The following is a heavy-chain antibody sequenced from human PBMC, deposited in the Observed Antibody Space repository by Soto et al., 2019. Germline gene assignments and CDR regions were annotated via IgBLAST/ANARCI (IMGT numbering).Heavy chain of an antibody. V-gene: IGHV4-34*01. J-gene: IGHJ4*02. CDR2: INHTGST. D-gene: IGHD3-3*01. Sequence: SETLSLTCAVYGSPFSGYYWTWIRQPPGKGLEWIGEINHTGSTKYNPSLKSRVTTSLDTSKNQFSLSLRSVTAADTAVYYCARGREIFGAVTPFEYWGQGTQVTVSS. CDR3: ARGREIFGAVTPFEY. CDR1: GSPFSGYY.